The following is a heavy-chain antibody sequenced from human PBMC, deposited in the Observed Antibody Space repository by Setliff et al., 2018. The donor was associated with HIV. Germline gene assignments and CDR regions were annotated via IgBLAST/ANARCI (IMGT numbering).Heavy chain of an antibody. J-gene: IGHJ3*02. Sequence: PSETLSLTCAVYGGSFSGYYWSWIRQPPGKGLEWIGEINHSGSTNFNSSLKSRVTISVDTSKNQFSLKLSSVTAADTAVYYCVREIGDTIFGVAPNAFDIWGQGTMVTVSS. CDR1: GGSFSGYY. V-gene: IGHV4-34*01. CDR2: INHSGST. D-gene: IGHD3-3*01. CDR3: VREIGDTIFGVAPNAFDI.